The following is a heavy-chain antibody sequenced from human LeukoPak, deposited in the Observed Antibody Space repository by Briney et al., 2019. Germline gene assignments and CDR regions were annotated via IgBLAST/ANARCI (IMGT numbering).Heavy chain of an antibody. D-gene: IGHD6-13*01. Sequence: SETLSLTRVVYGGSFSTYYWSWIRQPPGKGLEWIGEVIHSGSTNYNPSLKSRVTISVDTSKNQFSLKLSSVTAADTAVYYCARGLGIVAVGISLDYWGQGTLVTVSS. J-gene: IGHJ4*02. CDR3: ARGLGIVAVGISLDY. V-gene: IGHV4-34*01. CDR1: GGSFSTYY. CDR2: VIHSGST.